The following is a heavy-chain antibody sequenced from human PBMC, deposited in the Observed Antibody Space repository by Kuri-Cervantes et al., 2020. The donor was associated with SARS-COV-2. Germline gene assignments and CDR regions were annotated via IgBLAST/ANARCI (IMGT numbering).Heavy chain of an antibody. CDR3: ARPRGIVVVPAAMGGAFDI. V-gene: IGHV1-18*01. D-gene: IGHD2-2*01. CDR1: GYTFTSYG. CDR2: ISAYNGNT. Sequence: ASVKVSCKASGYTFTSYGISRVRQAPGQGLEWMGWISAYNGNTNYAQKLQGRVTMTTDTSTSTAYMELRGLRSDDTAVYYCARPRGIVVVPAAMGGAFDIWGQGTMVTVSS. J-gene: IGHJ3*02.